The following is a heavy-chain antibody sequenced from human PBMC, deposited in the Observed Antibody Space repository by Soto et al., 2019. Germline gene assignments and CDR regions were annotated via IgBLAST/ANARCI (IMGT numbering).Heavy chain of an antibody. CDR2: IYHTGTT. CDR3: ARLNPHESADLDYGDYVWDLGSIDP. Sequence: PSETLSLTCTVSGGSITSPVRFWSWIRHHPGNGLEWIGKIYHTGTTDYNPSLKSRVSMRVDTSKNQISLKLNSLTAADTAVYFCARLNPHESADLDYGDYVWDLGSIDPWGQGTMVTV. V-gene: IGHV4-31*03. D-gene: IGHD4-17*01. J-gene: IGHJ5*02. CDR1: GGSITSPVRF.